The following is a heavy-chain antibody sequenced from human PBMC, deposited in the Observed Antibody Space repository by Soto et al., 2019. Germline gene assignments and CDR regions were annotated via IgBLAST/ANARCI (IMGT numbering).Heavy chain of an antibody. CDR3: ARVPYDSSGYYDY. CDR2: IYYSGST. Sequence: SETLSLTCTVSGGSISSGGYYWSWIRQHPGKGLEWIGYIYYSGSTYYNPSLKSRVTISVDTSKNQFSLKLSSVTAADTAVYYCARVPYDSSGYYDYWGQGTLVTVSS. V-gene: IGHV4-31*03. CDR1: GGSISSGGYY. D-gene: IGHD3-22*01. J-gene: IGHJ4*02.